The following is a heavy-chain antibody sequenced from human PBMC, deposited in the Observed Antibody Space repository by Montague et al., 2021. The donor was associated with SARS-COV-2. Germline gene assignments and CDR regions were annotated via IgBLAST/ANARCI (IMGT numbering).Heavy chain of an antibody. CDR2: INDRGVTNX. Sequence: SETLSLTCAVYGESFSGFFWSWIRQPPGKGLEWIAEINDRGVTNXNYNPSLGGRVTISADTSKNQFSLKLRSVTAADTAMYYCARWDPQTLTVISLRGKSANDYWGQGTLVTVSS. CDR3: ARWDPQTLTVISLRGKSANDY. CDR1: GESFSGFF. D-gene: IGHD4-11*01. V-gene: IGHV4-34*01. J-gene: IGHJ4*02.